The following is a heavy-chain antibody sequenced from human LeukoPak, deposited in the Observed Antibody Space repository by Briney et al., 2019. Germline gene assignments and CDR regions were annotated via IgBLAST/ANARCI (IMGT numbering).Heavy chain of an antibody. V-gene: IGHV1-2*02. J-gene: IGHJ4*02. Sequence: ASVKVSRKASGYTFTGYYMHWVRQAPGQGLEWMGWINPNSGGTNYAQKFQGRVTMTRDTSISTAYMELSRLRSDDTAVYYCARAETTVTTIDYWGQGTLVTVSS. CDR1: GYTFTGYY. D-gene: IGHD4-17*01. CDR3: ARAETTVTTIDY. CDR2: INPNSGGT.